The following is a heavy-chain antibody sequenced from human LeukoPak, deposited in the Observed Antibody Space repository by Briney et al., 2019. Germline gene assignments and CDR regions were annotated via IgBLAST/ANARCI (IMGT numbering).Heavy chain of an antibody. J-gene: IGHJ4*02. D-gene: IGHD3-10*01. CDR3: AHSLWFGDLLPYFDY. V-gene: IGHV2-5*02. CDR2: IYWDDDK. Sequence: SGPTLVHPTQAPTLTCTFSGFSLSTSGVGVGWIRQPPVKALEWLALIYWDDDKRYSPSLKSRLTITKDTSKNQVVLTMTNMDPVDTATYYCAHSLWFGDLLPYFDYWGQGTLVTVSS. CDR1: GFSLSTSGVG.